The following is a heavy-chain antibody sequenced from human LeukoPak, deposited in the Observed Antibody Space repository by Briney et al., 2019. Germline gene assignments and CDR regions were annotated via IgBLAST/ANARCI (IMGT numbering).Heavy chain of an antibody. CDR1: GGSISSYY. CDR2: IYYSGST. CDR3: ARDSGWYYFDY. D-gene: IGHD6-19*01. J-gene: IGHJ4*02. Sequence: SETLSLTCTVSGGSISSYYWSWIRQPPGKGLEWIGYIYYSGSTNYNPSLKSRVTISVDTSKNQFSLKLSSVTAADTAVYYCARDSGWYYFDYWGQGTLVTVSS. V-gene: IGHV4-59*01.